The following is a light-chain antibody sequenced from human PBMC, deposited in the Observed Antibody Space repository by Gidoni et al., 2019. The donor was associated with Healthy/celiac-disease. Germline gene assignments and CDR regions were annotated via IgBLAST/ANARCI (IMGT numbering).Light chain of an antibody. CDR2: GAS. CDR1: QSVSSN. Sequence: EIVMTQSPATLSVSPGESATLSCRASQSVSSNLAWYQQKPGQAPRLLIYGASTRATGTPARFSGSGSGTEFTLTISSLQSEDFAVYNCQQYNNWPLLTFGGGTKVEIK. CDR3: QQYNNWPLLT. J-gene: IGKJ4*01. V-gene: IGKV3-15*01.